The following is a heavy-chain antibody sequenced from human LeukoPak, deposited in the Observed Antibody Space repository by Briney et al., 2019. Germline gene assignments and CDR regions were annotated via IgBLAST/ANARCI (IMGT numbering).Heavy chain of an antibody. Sequence: GGSLRLSCAASGFPFSSYAMSWVRQAPGKGLEWVSAISGSGGSTYYADSVKGRFTISRDNSKNTLYLQMNSLRAEDTAVYYCAKVYYYDSSGPFDYWGQGTLVTVSS. J-gene: IGHJ4*02. CDR3: AKVYYYDSSGPFDY. V-gene: IGHV3-23*01. D-gene: IGHD3-22*01. CDR2: ISGSGGST. CDR1: GFPFSSYA.